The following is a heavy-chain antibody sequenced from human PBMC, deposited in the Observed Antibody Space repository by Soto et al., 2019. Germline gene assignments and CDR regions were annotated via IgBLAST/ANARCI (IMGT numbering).Heavy chain of an antibody. CDR1: GDSIGSNVW. V-gene: IGHV4-4*02. CDR2: VYHNGLT. D-gene: IGHD2-15*01. Sequence: SETLSLTCDVSGDSIGSNVWWSWVRQPPGKGLEWIGEVYHNGLTDYNPSLRGRATMSADMSKNQFSLRVTSVTDADTAIYYCACDAALPGDADRFDYWGQGALVPVSS. J-gene: IGHJ4*02. CDR3: ACDAALPGDADRFDY.